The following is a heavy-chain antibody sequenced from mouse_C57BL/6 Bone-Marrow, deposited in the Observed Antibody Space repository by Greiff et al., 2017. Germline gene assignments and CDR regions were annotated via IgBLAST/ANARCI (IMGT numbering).Heavy chain of an antibody. D-gene: IGHD4-1*01. J-gene: IGHJ1*03. CDR2: IDPSDSET. V-gene: IGHV1-52*01. CDR1: GYTFTSYW. Sequence: QVQLKQPGAELVRPGSSVKLSCKASGYTFTSYWMHWVKQRPIQGLEWIGNIDPSDSETQYNQKFKDKATLTVDKSSSTAYMQLSSLTSEISAVYYFASEDWDWYFDVWGTGTTVTVSS. CDR3: ASEDWDWYFDV.